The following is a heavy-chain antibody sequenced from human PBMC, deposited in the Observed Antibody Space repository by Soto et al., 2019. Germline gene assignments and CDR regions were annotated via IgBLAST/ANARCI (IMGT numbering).Heavy chain of an antibody. CDR1: GGSISSGDYY. CDR3: DRGAYSSSWNDY. J-gene: IGHJ4*02. D-gene: IGHD6-13*01. V-gene: IGHV4-30-4*01. Sequence: KPSETLSLTCTVSGGSISSGDYYWSWIRQPPGKGLEWIGYIYYSGSTYYNPSLKSRVTISVDTSKNQFSLKLSSVTAADTAVYSCDRGAYSSSWNDYWGQGTLATV. CDR2: IYYSGST.